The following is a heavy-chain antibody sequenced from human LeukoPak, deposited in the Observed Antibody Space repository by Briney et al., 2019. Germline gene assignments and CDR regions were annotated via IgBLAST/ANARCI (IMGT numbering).Heavy chain of an antibody. D-gene: IGHD6-19*01. CDR2: ISSSGSAI. CDR3: ARGGSLGY. Sequence: GGSLRLSCAVSGFTLSSYEIKWVRQAPGKGLEWVSKISSSGSAIYYADSVKGRFTISRDNAKSTLYLQMNSLRVEDTAVYYCARGGSLGYWGQGTLVTVSS. J-gene: IGHJ4*02. CDR1: GFTLSSYE. V-gene: IGHV3-48*03.